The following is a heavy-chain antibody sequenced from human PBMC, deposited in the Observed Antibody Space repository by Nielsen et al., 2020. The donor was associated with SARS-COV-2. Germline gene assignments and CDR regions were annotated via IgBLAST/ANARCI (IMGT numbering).Heavy chain of an antibody. CDR1: GGSISSGDYY. V-gene: IGHV4-61*08. Sequence: GSLRLSCTVSGGSISSGDYYWSWIRQPPGKGLEWIGYIYYSGSTNYNPSLKSRVTISVDTSKNQFSLKLSSVTAADTGVYYCARGGWFDPWGQGTLVTVSS. CDR2: IYYSGST. J-gene: IGHJ5*02. CDR3: ARGGWFDP.